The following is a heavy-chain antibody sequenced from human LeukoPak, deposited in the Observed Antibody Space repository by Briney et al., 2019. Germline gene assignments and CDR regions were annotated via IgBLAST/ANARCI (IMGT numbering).Heavy chain of an antibody. V-gene: IGHV4-59*01. CDR1: GGSISSYY. D-gene: IGHD1-1*01. Sequence: PSETLSLTCTVSGGSISSYYWSWIRQPPGKGLEWIGYIYYSGSTNYNPSLKSRVTISVDTSKNQFSLKLSSVTAADTAVYYCARDVLLWNDDEVVRAFDIWGQGTMVTVSS. J-gene: IGHJ3*02. CDR2: IYYSGST. CDR3: ARDVLLWNDDEVVRAFDI.